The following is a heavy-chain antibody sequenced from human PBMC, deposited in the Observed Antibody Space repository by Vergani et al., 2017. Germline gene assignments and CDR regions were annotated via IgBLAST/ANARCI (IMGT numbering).Heavy chain of an antibody. Sequence: DVHLAESGGGFFQPGGSLRLSCSASGFSFNSCWMHWVRQVPGKGLLWVSRIKSDGSITAYADSVKGRFTISRDNAQNTLYLQMNSLRVEDTGVYYCARARCIETCYMSNWRDSWGQGTLVTVSS. J-gene: IGHJ5*01. V-gene: IGHV3-74*03. CDR2: IKSDGSIT. D-gene: IGHD3-9*01. CDR3: ARARCIETCYMSNWRDS. CDR1: GFSFNSCW.